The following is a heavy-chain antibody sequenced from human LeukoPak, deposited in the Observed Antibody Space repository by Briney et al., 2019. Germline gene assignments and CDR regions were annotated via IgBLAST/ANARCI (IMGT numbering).Heavy chain of an antibody. V-gene: IGHV3-7*03. Sequence: GGSLRLSCVVSGFTFSSYWMHWVRQAPGKGLEWVANIKQDGSEKYYVDSVKGRFTISRDNAKNSLYLQMNSLRAEDTAVYYVARGQYARPHSTSYIDVWGKGTPVTVSS. D-gene: IGHD4-11*01. CDR1: GFTFSSYW. J-gene: IGHJ6*03. CDR3: ARGQYARPHSTSYIDV. CDR2: IKQDGSEK.